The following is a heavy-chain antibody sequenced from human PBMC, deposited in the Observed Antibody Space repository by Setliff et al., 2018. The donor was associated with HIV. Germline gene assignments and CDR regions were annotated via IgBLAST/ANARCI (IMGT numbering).Heavy chain of an antibody. CDR3: GRVAGYCAPSRCYGYNAFDI. CDR1: GGSVSTSSYS. CDR2: IYHTGKT. J-gene: IGHJ3*02. V-gene: IGHV4-39*01. D-gene: IGHD2-15*01. Sequence: PSETLSLTCTVSGGSVSTSSYSWGWIRQPPEKGLEWIGTIYHTGKTYYNSSLNSRVTIAVDTSKDQFSLNLSTVTAADTAVYYCGRVAGYCAPSRCYGYNAFDIWGPGTMGTVSS.